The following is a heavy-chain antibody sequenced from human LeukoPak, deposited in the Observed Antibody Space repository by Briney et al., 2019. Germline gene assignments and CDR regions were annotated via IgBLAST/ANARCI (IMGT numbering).Heavy chain of an antibody. CDR1: GFTFSSYA. CDR2: ISGSGGST. Sequence: GGSLRLSCAASGFTFSSYAMSWVRQAPGKGLEWVSAISGSGGSTYYADSVKGRFTISRDNAKNSLYLQMNSLRAEDTAVYYCARNAGPTRYYFDYWGQGTLVTVSS. V-gene: IGHV3-23*01. J-gene: IGHJ4*02. CDR3: ARNAGPTRYYFDY.